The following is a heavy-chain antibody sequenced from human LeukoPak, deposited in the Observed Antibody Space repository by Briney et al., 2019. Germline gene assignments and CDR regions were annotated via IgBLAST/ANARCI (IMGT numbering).Heavy chain of an antibody. CDR3: ARGSGSSDY. J-gene: IGHJ4*02. D-gene: IGHD3-10*01. Sequence: GGSLRLSCAASGFTFSTCAMSWVRQAPGKGLEWVSTISGGGRSTDYADSVKGLFTISRDNSKNTLYLQMNSLRAEDTAVYYCARGSGSSDYWGQGTLVTVSS. V-gene: IGHV3-23*01. CDR1: GFTFSTCA. CDR2: ISGGGRST.